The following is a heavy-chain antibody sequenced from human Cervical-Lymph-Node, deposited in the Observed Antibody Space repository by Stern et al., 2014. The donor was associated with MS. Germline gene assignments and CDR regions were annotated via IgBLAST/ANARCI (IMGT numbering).Heavy chain of an antibody. J-gene: IGHJ4*02. Sequence: EVQLVESGAELIRPGESLKIFCKGSGYKFSIYWIAWVRQMPGKGLEWMGIIYPGDSETRYSPSFQGQVTMSADKSTSTAYLQWSSLNASDTAMYFCARQTTAWASDVWGQGTLVTVSS. D-gene: IGHD1-14*01. CDR2: IYPGDSET. CDR3: ARQTTAWASDV. CDR1: GYKFSIYW. V-gene: IGHV5-51*01.